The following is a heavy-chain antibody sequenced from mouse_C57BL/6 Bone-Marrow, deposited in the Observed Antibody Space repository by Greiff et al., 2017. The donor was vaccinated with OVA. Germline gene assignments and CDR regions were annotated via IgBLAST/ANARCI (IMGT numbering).Heavy chain of an antibody. CDR3: ARDTVGYFDV. D-gene: IGHD1-1*01. V-gene: IGHV1-42*01. CDR2: INPSTGGT. CDR1: GYSFTGYY. Sequence: VQLQQSGPELVKPGASVKISCKASGYSFTGYYMNWVKQSPEKSLEWIGEINPSTGGTTYNQKFKAKATLTVDKSSSTAYMQLKSLTSEDSAVYYCARDTVGYFDVWGTGTTVTVSS. J-gene: IGHJ1*03.